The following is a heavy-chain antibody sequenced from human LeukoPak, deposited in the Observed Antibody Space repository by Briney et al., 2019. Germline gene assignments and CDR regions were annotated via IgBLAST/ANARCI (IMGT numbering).Heavy chain of an antibody. Sequence: AGWSLRLSCAASGFTFSSYSMNWVRQAPGKGLEWVSSISSSSSYIYYADSVKGRFTISRDNAKNSLYLQMNSLRAEDTAVYYCARLRGSGWYGDYWGQGTLVTVSS. V-gene: IGHV3-21*01. D-gene: IGHD6-19*01. CDR1: GFTFSSYS. CDR3: ARLRGSGWYGDY. J-gene: IGHJ4*02. CDR2: ISSSSSYI.